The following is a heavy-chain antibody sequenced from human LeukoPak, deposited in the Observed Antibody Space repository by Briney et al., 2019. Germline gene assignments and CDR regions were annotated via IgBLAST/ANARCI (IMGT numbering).Heavy chain of an antibody. J-gene: IGHJ4*02. Sequence: PAGSLRLSCAASGFTVSSNYMSWVRQAQGKGLEWVSVIYSGGSTYYADSVKGPFTISRDNSKNTLYLEMNTVRAEDTAVYYCARDRLEIVIVDWGQGTLVTVSS. CDR2: IYSGGST. CDR3: ARDRLEIVIVD. D-gene: IGHD3-16*02. V-gene: IGHV3-53*01. CDR1: GFTVSSNY.